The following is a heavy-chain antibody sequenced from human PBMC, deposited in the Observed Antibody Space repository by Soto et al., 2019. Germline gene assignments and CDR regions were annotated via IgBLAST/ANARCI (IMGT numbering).Heavy chain of an antibody. CDR2: IYSGGST. V-gene: IGHV3-53*04. Sequence: EVQLVASGGGLVQPGGSLRLSCAASGFTVSSNYMSWVRQAPGKGLEWVSVIYSGGSTYYADSVKGRFTISRHNSKNTLYLQMNSLRAEDTAVYYCARHDDFWSGYHMDVWGKGTTVTVSS. J-gene: IGHJ6*03. CDR1: GFTVSSNY. CDR3: ARHDDFWSGYHMDV. D-gene: IGHD3-3*01.